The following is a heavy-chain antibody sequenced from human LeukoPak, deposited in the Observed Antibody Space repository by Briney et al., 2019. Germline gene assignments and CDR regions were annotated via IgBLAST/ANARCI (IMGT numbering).Heavy chain of an antibody. D-gene: IGHD6-13*01. CDR2: INHSGST. Sequence: PSETLSLTCAVYGGSFSGYYWSWNRQPPGKGLEWIGEINHSGSTNYNPSLKSRVTISVDTSKNQFSLKLSSVTAADTAVYYCARLGYSSSWYWFDYWGQGTLVTVSS. CDR1: GGSFSGYY. J-gene: IGHJ4*02. CDR3: ARLGYSSSWYWFDY. V-gene: IGHV4-34*01.